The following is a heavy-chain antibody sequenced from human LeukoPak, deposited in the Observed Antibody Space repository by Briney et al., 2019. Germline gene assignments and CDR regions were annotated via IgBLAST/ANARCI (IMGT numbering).Heavy chain of an antibody. V-gene: IGHV4-39*02. D-gene: IGHD3-22*01. CDR2: IYYSGST. CDR3: AKRDDSGGNLVDL. CDR1: GGPIRSGSHY. J-gene: IGHJ4*02. Sequence: PSETLSLTCTVSGGPIRSGSHYWAWIRHPPGKGLEWIGSIYYSGSTYYNPSLENRVTISIDTSKNHFSLKLSSLSAADTSVYYCAKRDDSGGNLVDLWGQGSLVTVS.